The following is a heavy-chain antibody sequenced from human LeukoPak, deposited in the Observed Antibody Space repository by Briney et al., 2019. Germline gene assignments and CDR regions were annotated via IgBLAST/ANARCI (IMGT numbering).Heavy chain of an antibody. V-gene: IGHV3-7*01. CDR3: ARDSNRYYYYMDV. CDR1: GFTFSSYS. Sequence: GGSLRLSCAASGFTFSSYSMNWVRQAPGKGLEWVANINQDGSEKYYLDSVKGRFTISRDNAKNSLYLQLTSLRAEDTAVYYCARDSNRYYYYMDVWGKGTTVTISS. D-gene: IGHD1-14*01. CDR2: INQDGSEK. J-gene: IGHJ6*03.